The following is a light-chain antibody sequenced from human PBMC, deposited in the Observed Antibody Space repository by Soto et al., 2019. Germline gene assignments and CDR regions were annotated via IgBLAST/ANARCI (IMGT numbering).Light chain of an antibody. J-gene: IGLJ3*02. CDR2: RDG. V-gene: IGLV1-47*01. Sequence: QSVLTQPPSASGTPGQSLTISCAGSSSNIGSHYVYWYQHLPGTAPKLLIFRDGQRPSGVPDRFFGSKSGTSASLAISGLRSEDEAHYYCAVWDASLTGWVFGGRTKLTVL. CDR1: SSNIGSHY. CDR3: AVWDASLTGWV.